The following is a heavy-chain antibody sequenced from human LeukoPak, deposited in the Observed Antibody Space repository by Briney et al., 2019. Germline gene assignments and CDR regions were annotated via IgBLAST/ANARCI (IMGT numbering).Heavy chain of an antibody. J-gene: IGHJ6*04. D-gene: IGHD4-11*01. CDR2: IIPIFGTA. Sequence: GASVKVSCKASGGTFSSYAISWVRQAPGQGLEWMGGIIPIFGTAIYAQKFQGRVTITTDESTSTAYMELSSLRSEDTAVYYCARDLADYSNYAGMDVWGKGTTVTVSS. V-gene: IGHV1-69*05. CDR3: ARDLADYSNYAGMDV. CDR1: GGTFSSYA.